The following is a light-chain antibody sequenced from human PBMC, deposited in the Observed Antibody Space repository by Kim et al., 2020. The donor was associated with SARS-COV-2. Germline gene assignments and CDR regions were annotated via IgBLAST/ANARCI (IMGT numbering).Light chain of an antibody. J-gene: IGLJ1*01. CDR1: SPNIGSNY. V-gene: IGLV1-47*01. Sequence: GRRVTLVCSGSSPNIGSNYVYCYQQLPGTAPKLLIYRNNQRPSGVPDRFSGSKSGTSASLAISGLRSEDEADYYCAAWDDSLSGYVFGTGTKVTVL. CDR2: RNN. CDR3: AAWDDSLSGYV.